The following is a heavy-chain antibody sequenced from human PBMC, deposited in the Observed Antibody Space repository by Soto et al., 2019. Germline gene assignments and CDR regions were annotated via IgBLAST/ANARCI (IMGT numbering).Heavy chain of an antibody. CDR3: AXVRISGYSFDY. CDR2: INSDGSTT. CDR1: GFTFSSYW. J-gene: IGHJ4*02. D-gene: IGHD3-10*01. Sequence: EVQLVESGGGLVQPGGSLRLSCAASGFTFSSYWMHWVRQAPGKGLVWVSRINSDGSTTSYADSVKGRFTISRDNAKXXXXXXXXXXXXXXXXXXXXAXVRISGYSFDYWGQGTLVTVSS. V-gene: IGHV3-74*01.